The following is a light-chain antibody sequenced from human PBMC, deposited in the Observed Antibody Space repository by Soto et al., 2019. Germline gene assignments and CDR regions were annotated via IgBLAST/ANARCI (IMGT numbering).Light chain of an antibody. V-gene: IGLV2-14*01. CDR2: EVS. J-gene: IGLJ3*02. CDR1: SSDVGGYNY. CDR3: SSYTSRSTRV. Sequence: QSVLTQPASVYGSPGQSITISCTGTSSDVGGYNYVSWYQQHPGKAPKLMIYEVSNRPSGVYNRFSGSKSGNTASLTISGLQAEDEADYYCSSYTSRSTRVFGGGTKVTVL.